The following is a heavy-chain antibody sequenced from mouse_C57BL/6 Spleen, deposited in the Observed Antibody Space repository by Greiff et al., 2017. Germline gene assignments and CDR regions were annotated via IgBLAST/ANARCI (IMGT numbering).Heavy chain of an antibody. CDR2: ISDGGSYT. CDR1: GFTFSSYA. CDR3: AREGDYERLFDY. D-gene: IGHD2-4*01. J-gene: IGHJ2*01. V-gene: IGHV5-4*01. Sequence: EVMLVESGGGLVKPGGSLKLSCAASGFTFSSYAMSWVRQTPEKRLEWVATISDGGSYTYYPDNVKGRFTISRDNAKNNLYLQMSHLKSEDTAMYYCAREGDYERLFDYWGQGTTLTVSS.